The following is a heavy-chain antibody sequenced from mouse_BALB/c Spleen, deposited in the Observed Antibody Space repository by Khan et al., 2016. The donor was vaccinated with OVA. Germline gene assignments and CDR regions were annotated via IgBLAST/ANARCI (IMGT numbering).Heavy chain of an antibody. D-gene: IGHD1-1*01. Sequence: QVRLQQSGAELAKPGASVKMSCKASGYSFVNYWIHWVKQRPGQGLEWIGYINPSTDYTEYSQKFKEKATLTADKSSSTAYIQLSSLTSEDSAVYHRSRLRNSYGSTFVYWGQGTTLTVSS. J-gene: IGHJ2*01. CDR3: SRLRNSYGSTFVY. V-gene: IGHV1-7*01. CDR2: INPSTDYT. CDR1: GYSFVNYW.